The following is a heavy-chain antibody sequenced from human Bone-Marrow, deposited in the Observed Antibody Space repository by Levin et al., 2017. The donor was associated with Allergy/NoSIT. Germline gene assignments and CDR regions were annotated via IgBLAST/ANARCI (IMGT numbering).Heavy chain of an antibody. D-gene: IGHD2-2*01. V-gene: IGHV2-5*02. Sequence: SGPTLVKPTQTLTLTCTFSGFSLTTSPVGVAWIRQPPGKALEWLALISRDDDERYSPSLKSRLTITKDTSRNQVVLTMTNMDPVDTGTYYCAHSWLGEQLLCLFDYWGQGTLVTVSS. CDR1: GFSLTTSPVG. CDR3: AHSWLGEQLLCLFDY. J-gene: IGHJ4*02. CDR2: ISRDDDE.